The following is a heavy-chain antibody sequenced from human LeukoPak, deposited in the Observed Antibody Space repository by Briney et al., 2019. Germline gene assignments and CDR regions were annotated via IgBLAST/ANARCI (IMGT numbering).Heavy chain of an antibody. J-gene: IGHJ4*02. CDR2: IFHTGST. Sequence: SETLSLTCTVSGVSISSSSYYWGWIRQPPGKGLEWIGTIFHTGSTYYNPSLKSRVTISVDTSKNQFSLKLSSVTAADTAVYYCARLVGAAAGRFDYWGQGTPVTVSS. CDR1: GVSISSSSYY. V-gene: IGHV4-39*01. D-gene: IGHD6-13*01. CDR3: ARLVGAAAGRFDY.